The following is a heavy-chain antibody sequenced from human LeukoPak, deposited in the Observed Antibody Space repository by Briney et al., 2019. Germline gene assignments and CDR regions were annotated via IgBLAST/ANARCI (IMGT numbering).Heavy chain of an antibody. Sequence: GESLKISCKGSGYTFSNYWIAWVRQMPGKDLEWMGIIYPADSDSRYSPSFQGQVTISVDRSINTAYLQWSSLKASDTAMYYCAIRSYYDTRGYYYFDYWGQGTLVTVSA. V-gene: IGHV5-51*01. D-gene: IGHD3-22*01. CDR3: AIRSYYDTRGYYYFDY. CDR1: GYTFSNYW. J-gene: IGHJ4*02. CDR2: IYPADSDS.